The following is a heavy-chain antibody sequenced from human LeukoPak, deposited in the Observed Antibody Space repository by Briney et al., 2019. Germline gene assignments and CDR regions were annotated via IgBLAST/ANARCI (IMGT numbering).Heavy chain of an antibody. J-gene: IGHJ4*02. CDR2: ISANNANT. CDR1: GYTFSSYG. CDR3: ARGPPYVSGSPFFY. Sequence: GSVKVSCKAPGYTFSSYGITWVRQAPGQGLEWMGWISANNANTNYAQKFQGRVTMTTDTSTSTAYMELRTLRSDDTAVYYCARGPPYVSGSPFFYWGQGTLVTVSS. D-gene: IGHD3-10*01. V-gene: IGHV1-18*01.